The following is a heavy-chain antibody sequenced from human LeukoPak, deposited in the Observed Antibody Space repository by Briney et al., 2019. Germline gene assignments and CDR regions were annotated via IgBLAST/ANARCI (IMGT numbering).Heavy chain of an antibody. J-gene: IGHJ6*02. CDR1: GFNLRYYA. D-gene: IGHD2-15*01. Sequence: GGSLRLSCATSGFNLRYYAMSWVRQTPGKGLEWVSAISGSGDRIYYADSVRGRFTVSRDNSKNTVYLQMNSLRAEDTAVYYCASSPSPGYYYYYGMDVWGQGTTVTVSS. CDR2: ISGSGDRI. CDR3: ASSPSPGYYYYYGMDV. V-gene: IGHV3-23*01.